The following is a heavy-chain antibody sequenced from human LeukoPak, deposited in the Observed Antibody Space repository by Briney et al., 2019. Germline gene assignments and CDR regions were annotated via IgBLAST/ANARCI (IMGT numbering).Heavy chain of an antibody. CDR3: ARRNYGDYGEDWFDP. CDR1: GSSFTSYW. Sequence: GESLKISCKGSGSSFTSYWIGWVRQMPGKGLEWMGIIYPGDSDTRYSPSFQGQVTISADKSISTAYLQWSSLKASDTAMYYCARRNYGDYGEDWFDPWGQGTLVTVSS. J-gene: IGHJ5*02. CDR2: IYPGDSDT. V-gene: IGHV5-51*01. D-gene: IGHD4-17*01.